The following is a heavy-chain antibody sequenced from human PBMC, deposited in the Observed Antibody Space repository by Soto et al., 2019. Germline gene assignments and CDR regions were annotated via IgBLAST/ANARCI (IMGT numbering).Heavy chain of an antibody. V-gene: IGHV1-18*01. CDR1: GYTFTSYG. Sequence: QVQLVQSGAEVKKPGASVKVSCKASGYTFTSYGISWVRQAPGQGLEWMGWIIAYNGNTNYAQKLQGRVTMTTDTSTSTAYMELRSLRSADTAVYYCARDPGYGDPQWYFDLWGRGTLVTVSS. D-gene: IGHD4-17*01. J-gene: IGHJ2*01. CDR3: ARDPGYGDPQWYFDL. CDR2: IIAYNGNT.